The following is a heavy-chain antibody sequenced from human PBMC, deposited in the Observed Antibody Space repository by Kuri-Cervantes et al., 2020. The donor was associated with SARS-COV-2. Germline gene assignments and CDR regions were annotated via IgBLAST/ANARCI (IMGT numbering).Heavy chain of an antibody. D-gene: IGHD6-13*01. J-gene: IGHJ4*02. Sequence: SETLSLTCTVSGYSISSGYYWGWTRQPPGKGLEWIGSIYHSGSTYYNPSLKSRVTISVDTSKNQFSLKLSSVTAADTAVYYCARHGTAAAVDWGQGTLVTVSS. CDR2: IYHSGST. V-gene: IGHV4-38-2*02. CDR3: ARHGTAAAVD. CDR1: GYSISSGYY.